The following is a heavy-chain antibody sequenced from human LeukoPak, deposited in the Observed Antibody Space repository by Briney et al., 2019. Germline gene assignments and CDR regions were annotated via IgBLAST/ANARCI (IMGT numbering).Heavy chain of an antibody. J-gene: IGHJ6*03. Sequence: SETLSLTCTVSGGSISSYYWSWIRQPAGKGLEWIGRIYTSGSTNYNPSLKSRVTMSVDTSKNQISLKLSSVTAADTAVYYCARAPINYYGSGSYFYYYYMDVWGKGTTVTVSS. CDR3: ARAPINYYGSGSYFYYYYMDV. CDR1: GGSISSYY. V-gene: IGHV4-4*07. CDR2: IYTSGST. D-gene: IGHD3-10*01.